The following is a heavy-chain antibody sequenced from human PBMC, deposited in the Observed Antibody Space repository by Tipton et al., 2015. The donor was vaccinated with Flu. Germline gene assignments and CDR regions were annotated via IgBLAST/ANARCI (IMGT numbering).Heavy chain of an antibody. CDR1: GFTFSSYS. V-gene: IGHV3-21*01. Sequence: QLVQSGGGLVKPGGSLRLSCAASGFTFSSYSMNWVRQAPGKGLAWVSSISSSSSYIYYADSVKGRFTISRDNAKNSLYLQMNSLRAEDTAVYYCARGIGYCSGGSCYSGFYWGQGTLVTVSS. CDR3: ARGIGYCSGGSCYSGFY. J-gene: IGHJ4*02. CDR2: ISSSSSYI. D-gene: IGHD2-15*01.